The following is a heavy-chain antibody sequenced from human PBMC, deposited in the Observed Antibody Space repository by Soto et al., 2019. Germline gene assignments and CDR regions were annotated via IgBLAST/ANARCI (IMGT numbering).Heavy chain of an antibody. CDR2: INPNSGGT. Sequence: ASVKVSCKASGYTFTGYYMHWVRQAPGQGLEWMGWINPNSGGTNYAQKFQGRVTMTRDTSISTAYMELSRLRSDDTAVYYCARDSTDDCSSTSCYKQTYYYYGMDVWGQGTTVTVSS. CDR1: GYTFTGYY. V-gene: IGHV1-2*02. CDR3: ARDSTDDCSSTSCYKQTYYYYGMDV. D-gene: IGHD2-2*02. J-gene: IGHJ6*02.